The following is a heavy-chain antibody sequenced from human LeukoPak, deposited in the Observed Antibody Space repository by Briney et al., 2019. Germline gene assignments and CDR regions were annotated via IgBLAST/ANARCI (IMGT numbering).Heavy chain of an antibody. CDR1: GYTFTNLG. CDR2: ISAYNGNT. D-gene: IGHD3-22*01. V-gene: IGHV1-18*01. CDR3: ARGSATGAYSSGNIRGTWFDP. Sequence: ASVKVSCKASGYTFTNLGISWVRQAPGQGLEWMGWISAYNGNTNYIQKLQGRVTMTADTSTSTAYMELSSLKSEDTAVYYCARGSATGAYSSGNIRGTWFDPWGQGTLVTVSS. J-gene: IGHJ5*02.